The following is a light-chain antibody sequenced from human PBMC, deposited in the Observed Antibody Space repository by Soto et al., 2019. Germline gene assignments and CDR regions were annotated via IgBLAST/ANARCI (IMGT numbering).Light chain of an antibody. J-gene: IGLJ1*01. CDR1: SSDVGSYSY. V-gene: IGLV2-14*01. Sequence: QSVLTQPASVSGSPGQSITISCTGASSDVGSYSYVSWYQQHSGKAPKLMIYDVSNRPSGVSNRFSGSKSGNTASLTISGLQAEDEAYYYCSSYTRSSTPLVFGTGTNVTVL. CDR3: SSYTRSSTPLV. CDR2: DVS.